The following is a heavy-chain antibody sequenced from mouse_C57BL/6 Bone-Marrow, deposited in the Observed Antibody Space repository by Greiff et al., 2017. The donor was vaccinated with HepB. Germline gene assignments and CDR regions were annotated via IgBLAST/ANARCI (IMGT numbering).Heavy chain of an antibody. CDR2: IDPENGDT. J-gene: IGHJ2*01. CDR3: TTYYGNPLY. D-gene: IGHD2-1*01. V-gene: IGHV14-4*01. Sequence: EVQLQQSGAELVRPGASVKLSCTASGFNIKDDYMHWVKQRPEQGLEWIGWIDPENGDTEYASKVPGKATITADTSSNTAYLQLSSLTSEDTAVYYCTTYYGNPLYWGQGTTLTVSS. CDR1: GFNIKDDY.